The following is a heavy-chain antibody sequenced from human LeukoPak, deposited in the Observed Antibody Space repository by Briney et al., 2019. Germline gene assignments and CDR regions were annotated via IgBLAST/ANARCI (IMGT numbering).Heavy chain of an antibody. J-gene: IGHJ4*02. CDR2: ISGSGGST. Sequence: GGSLRLSCAASGFTFSSYAMSWVRQDPGKGLEWVSAISGSGGSTYYADSVKGRFTISRDNSKNTLYLQMNSLGAEDTAVYYCAKEGVSTGTRRGPGDYWGQGTLVTVSS. CDR1: GFTFSSYA. D-gene: IGHD1-7*01. V-gene: IGHV3-23*01. CDR3: AKEGVSTGTRRGPGDY.